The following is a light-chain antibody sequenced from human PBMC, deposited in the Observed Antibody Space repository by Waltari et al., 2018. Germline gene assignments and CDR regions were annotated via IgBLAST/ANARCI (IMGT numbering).Light chain of an antibody. Sequence: SSELTQPPSLSVSPGQTAKITCSGEALAKQYTYWYQQKSGQAPVLLIYKDSERPSMIAERFSGASSGTTVTLTISGVQAEDEADYFCQSSDSSGTWVFGGWTKLTVL. CDR1: ALAKQY. CDR3: QSSDSSGTWV. CDR2: KDS. J-gene: IGLJ3*02. V-gene: IGLV3-25*03.